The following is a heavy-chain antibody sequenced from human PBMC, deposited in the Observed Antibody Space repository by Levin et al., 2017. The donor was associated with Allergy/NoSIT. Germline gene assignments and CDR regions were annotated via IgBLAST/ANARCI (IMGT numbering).Heavy chain of an antibody. D-gene: IGHD2-2*01. CDR1: GFSLITSGMC. CDR3: ARIRGVPAAMPVRSYYYCDMDV. Sequence: QTLSLTCTFSGFSLITSGMCVGWIRQPPGKALEWLARIDWDDDKYYSTSLKTRLTISKDTSKNQVVLTMTNMDPVDTATYYCARIRGVPAAMPVRSYYYCDMDVWGQGTTVTVSS. J-gene: IGHJ6*02. V-gene: IGHV2-70*11. CDR2: IDWDDDK.